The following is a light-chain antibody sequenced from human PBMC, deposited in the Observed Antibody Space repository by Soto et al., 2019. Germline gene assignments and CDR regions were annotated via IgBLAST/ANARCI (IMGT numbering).Light chain of an antibody. CDR1: QVINNY. V-gene: IGKV1-9*01. Sequence: DIQLTQSPSFLSASVGDRVTIICRASQVINNYLGWYQQKSGRAPKLLIYSASTLQSGVPSRFSGSGSGTEFTLTINSLQPEDSATYYCQHLNSLLTFGGGTKVEIK. CDR2: SAS. CDR3: QHLNSLLT. J-gene: IGKJ4*02.